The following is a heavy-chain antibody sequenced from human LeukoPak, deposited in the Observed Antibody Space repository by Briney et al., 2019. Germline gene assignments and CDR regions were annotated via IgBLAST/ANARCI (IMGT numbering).Heavy chain of an antibody. CDR3: ARDPGVRFLKWLKESHFDY. V-gene: IGHV1-2*02. CDR1: GYTFTGYY. D-gene: IGHD3-3*01. Sequence: ASVKLSCKASGYTFTGYYKHWVRQAPGQGLERMGWINPNSGGTNYAQKFQGRVTITRDKSINTAYMQMNRLRSDDTAVYYCARDPGVRFLKWLKESHFDYWGQGTLVTVSS. J-gene: IGHJ4*02. CDR2: INPNSGGT.